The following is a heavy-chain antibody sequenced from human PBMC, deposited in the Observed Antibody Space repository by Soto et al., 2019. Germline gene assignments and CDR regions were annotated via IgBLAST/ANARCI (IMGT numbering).Heavy chain of an antibody. Sequence: GGSLRLSCAASGLTFTSYSMNWVRQAPGKGLEWVSFIHSSSSTIYYADSVKGRFTISRDNAKNSLYLQMNSLRDEDTAVYYCARDRGYTYGFAFWGQGALVTVSS. CDR1: GLTFTSYS. CDR3: ARDRGYTYGFAF. D-gene: IGHD5-18*01. V-gene: IGHV3-48*02. CDR2: IHSSSSTI. J-gene: IGHJ4*02.